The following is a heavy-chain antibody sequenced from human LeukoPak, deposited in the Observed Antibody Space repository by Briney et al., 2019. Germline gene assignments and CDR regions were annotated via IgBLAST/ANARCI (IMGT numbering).Heavy chain of an antibody. Sequence: GGSLRLSCAASGFAFSTYWMSWVRQAPGKGLEWVANIKGDGSDKYYLDSLKGRFTVSRDNAKNSLYLQVYSLRADDTAVYYCAKDLGGSTDYWGQGTLVTVSS. D-gene: IGHD5-12*01. V-gene: IGHV3-7*01. J-gene: IGHJ4*02. CDR1: GFAFSTYW. CDR3: AKDLGGSTDY. CDR2: IKGDGSDK.